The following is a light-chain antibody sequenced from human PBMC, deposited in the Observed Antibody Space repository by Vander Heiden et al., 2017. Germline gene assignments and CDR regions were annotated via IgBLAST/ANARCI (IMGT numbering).Light chain of an antibody. CDR3: QQYNSWPWT. Sequence: DILLTQSPATLSASPGERVTITCRASQSVRTNSAWYQQKPGQPPRLLIFGASTSATGIPARFTGSGSETEFTLTISSLQSEDFAHYFCQQYNSWPWTFGQGTKVQL. V-gene: IGKV3-15*01. CDR2: GAS. J-gene: IGKJ1*01. CDR1: QSVRTN.